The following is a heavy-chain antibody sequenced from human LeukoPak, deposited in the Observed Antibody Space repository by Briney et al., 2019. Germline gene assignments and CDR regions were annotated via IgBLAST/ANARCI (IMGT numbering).Heavy chain of an antibody. V-gene: IGHV1-2*02. D-gene: IGHD2-15*01. CDR3: ASDTCSGGTCYSCY. CDR1: GYXFTGYY. CDR2: MNPSSGDT. J-gene: IGHJ4*02. Sequence: GASVKVSCMASGYXFTGYYIHWVRQAPGQGREWLGWMNPSSGDTNSAQKFQGRVTMTRDTSISTAYMELTRLRSDDTAVYYCASDTCSGGTCYSCYWGQGTLVTVSS.